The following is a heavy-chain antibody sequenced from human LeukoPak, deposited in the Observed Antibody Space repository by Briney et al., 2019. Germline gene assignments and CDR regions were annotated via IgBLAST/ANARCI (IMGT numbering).Heavy chain of an antibody. CDR3: ARERLLSY. D-gene: IGHD2-21*01. V-gene: IGHV3-7*01. CDR2: IKQDGSEK. CDR1: GFTSSSYW. J-gene: IGHJ4*02. Sequence: GGSLRLSCAASGFTSSSYWMSWVRQAPGKGLEWVANIKQDGSEKYYVDSVKGRFTISRDNAKNSLYLQMSSLRADDTAVYYCARERLLSYWGQGTLVTVSS.